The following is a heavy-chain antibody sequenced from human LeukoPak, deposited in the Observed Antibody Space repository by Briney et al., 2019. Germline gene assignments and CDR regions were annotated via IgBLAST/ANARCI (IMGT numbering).Heavy chain of an antibody. D-gene: IGHD4/OR15-4a*01. Sequence: ASETLSLTCTVSGGSISSGGYYWSWIRQHPGKGLEWIGYIYYSGSTYYNPSLKSRVTISVDTSKNQFSLKLSSVTAADTAVYYCARDLRMVYGMDVWGQGTTVTVSS. V-gene: IGHV4-31*03. CDR2: IYYSGST. CDR1: GGSISSGGYY. CDR3: ARDLRMVYGMDV. J-gene: IGHJ6*02.